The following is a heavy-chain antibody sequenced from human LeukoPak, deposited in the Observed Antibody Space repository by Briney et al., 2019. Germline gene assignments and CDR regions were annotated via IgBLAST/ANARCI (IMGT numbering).Heavy chain of an antibody. CDR3: AKKISPEVPAAPYYYYYGMDV. Sequence: GGSLRLSCEASGFTFSSYGMHWVRQAPGKGLEWVAVISYDGSNKYYADSVKGRFTISRDNSKNTLYLQMNSLRAEDTAVYYCAKKISPEVPAAPYYYYYGMDVWGQGTTVTVSS. CDR1: GFTFSSYG. CDR2: ISYDGSNK. D-gene: IGHD2-2*01. J-gene: IGHJ6*02. V-gene: IGHV3-30*18.